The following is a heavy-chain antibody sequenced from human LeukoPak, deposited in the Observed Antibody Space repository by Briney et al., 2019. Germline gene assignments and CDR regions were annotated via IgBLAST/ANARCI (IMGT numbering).Heavy chain of an antibody. V-gene: IGHV3-23*01. CDR1: GFIFSSYA. CDR2: ISGSGGSI. D-gene: IGHD6-13*01. J-gene: IGHJ4*02. CDR3: AKQSAGSAAWYSLHYDF. Sequence: GGSLRLSCATSGFIFSSYAMSWVRQAPGRGLEWVSSISGSGGSIYYADSVKGRFTISRDNSKDTLYLQMNGLRTEDTAVYFCAKQSAGSAAWYSLHYDFWGQGTLVTVSS.